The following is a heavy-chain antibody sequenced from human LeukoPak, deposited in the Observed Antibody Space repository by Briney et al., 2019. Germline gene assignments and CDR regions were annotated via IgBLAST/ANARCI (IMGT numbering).Heavy chain of an antibody. CDR1: GYRFNAYW. CDR3: ARPNITSHYDSRGYDAFDV. CDR2: IYPDDSDT. Sequence: PGESLKISCKGSGYRFNAYWIAWVRQMPGKGLEWMGIIYPDDSDTRYSPSFQGQVTISADKSVRTAYLQWSSLKASDTAMYYCARPNITSHYDSRGYDAFDVWGQGTMVTVSS. J-gene: IGHJ3*01. V-gene: IGHV5-51*01. D-gene: IGHD3-22*01.